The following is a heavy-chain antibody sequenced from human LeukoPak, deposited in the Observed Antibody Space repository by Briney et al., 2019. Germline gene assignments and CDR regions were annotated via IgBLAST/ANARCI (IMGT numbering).Heavy chain of an antibody. J-gene: IGHJ4*02. D-gene: IGHD4-23*01. Sequence: SETLSLTCAVYGGSFSGYYWSWIRQPPGKGLEWIGEINHSGSTNYNPSLKSRVTISVDTSKNQFSRKLSSVTAADTAVYYCARGGLTVVTGYFDYWGQGTLVTVSS. CDR1: GGSFSGYY. V-gene: IGHV4-34*01. CDR2: INHSGST. CDR3: ARGGLTVVTGYFDY.